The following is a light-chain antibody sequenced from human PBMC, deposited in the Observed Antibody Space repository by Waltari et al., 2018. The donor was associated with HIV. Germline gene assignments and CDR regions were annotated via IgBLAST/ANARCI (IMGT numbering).Light chain of an antibody. CDR1: RSDVGGYNY. J-gene: IGLJ2*01. V-gene: IGLV2-14*01. Sequence: QSALTLPAPVAGSPGQANTISCTGTRSDVGGYNYVPWYQQHPGKAPKLKIYEVSNRPSGVSNRFSGSKSGNTASLTISGLQAEDEADYYCSSYTSSSTLVFGGGTELTVL. CDR3: SSYTSSSTLV. CDR2: EVS.